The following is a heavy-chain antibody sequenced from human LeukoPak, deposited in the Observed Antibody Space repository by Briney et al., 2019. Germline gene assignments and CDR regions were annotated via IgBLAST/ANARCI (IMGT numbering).Heavy chain of an antibody. D-gene: IGHD3-10*01. V-gene: IGHV4-4*07. CDR3: ARDMVRGVIIDPRNWFDP. CDR1: GGSISSYY. Sequence: PSETLSLTCTVSGGSISSYYWSWIRQPAGKGLEWIGRIYTSGSTNYNPSLKSRVTMSVDTSKNQFSLKLSSVTAADTAVYYCARDMVRGVIIDPRNWFDPWGQGTLVTVSS. J-gene: IGHJ5*02. CDR2: IYTSGST.